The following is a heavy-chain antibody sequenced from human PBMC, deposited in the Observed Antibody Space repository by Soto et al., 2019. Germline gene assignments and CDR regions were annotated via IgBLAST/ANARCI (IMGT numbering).Heavy chain of an antibody. D-gene: IGHD6-19*01. V-gene: IGHV1-69*01. Sequence: QVQLVQSGAEVKKPGSSVKVSCKAYGVPFSSYAISWVRQAPGQGLEWMGGIIPIFGTPNYAQKFQGRVTITADESTTTACLELSSLTSEDTAMYYCARGSHSPGIAVAGYYYWGQGTLVTVSS. CDR3: ARGSHSPGIAVAGYYY. CDR1: GVPFSSYA. CDR2: IIPIFGTP. J-gene: IGHJ4*02.